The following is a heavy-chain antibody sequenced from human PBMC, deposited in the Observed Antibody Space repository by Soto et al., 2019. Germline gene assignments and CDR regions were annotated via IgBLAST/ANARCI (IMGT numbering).Heavy chain of an antibody. CDR2: INPNSGGT. V-gene: IGHV1-2*02. D-gene: IGHD3-9*01. Sequence: GASVKVSCKASGYTFTGYYMHWVRQAPGQGLEWMGWINPNSGGTNYAQKFQGRVTMTRDTSISTAYMELSSLRSEDTAVYYCAREGDILTGLNWFDPWGQGTLVTVSS. CDR1: GYTFTGYY. J-gene: IGHJ5*02. CDR3: AREGDILTGLNWFDP.